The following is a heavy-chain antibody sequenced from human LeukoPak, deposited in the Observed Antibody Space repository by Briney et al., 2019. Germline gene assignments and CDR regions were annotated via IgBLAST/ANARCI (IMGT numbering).Heavy chain of an antibody. CDR1: GFSFSDYG. CDR2: INSNGAVI. V-gene: IGHV3-48*01. CDR3: ARDPDGDYDLDY. J-gene: IGHJ4*02. Sequence: GGSLRLSCAASGFSFSDYGMNWVRRAPGKGLEWLSHINSNGAVISYADSVKGRFTISRDTAKSSLYLQMNSLQIEDTAIYFCARDPDGDYDLDYWGQGTLATVSS. D-gene: IGHD4-17*01.